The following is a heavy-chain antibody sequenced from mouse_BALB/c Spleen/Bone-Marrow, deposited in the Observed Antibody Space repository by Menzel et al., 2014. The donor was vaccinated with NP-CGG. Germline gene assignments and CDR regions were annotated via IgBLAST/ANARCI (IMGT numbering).Heavy chain of an antibody. CDR3: ANYYGSTWFAY. V-gene: IGHV5-4*02. D-gene: IGHD1-1*01. CDR2: ISDGGSYT. CDR1: GFTFSDYY. J-gene: IGHJ3*01. Sequence: EVKVVESGGGLVKPGGSLKLSCAASGFTFSDYYMYWVRRTPEKRLEWVATISDGGSYTYYPDSVKGRLTISRDNAKNNLYLQMNSLKSEDTAMYYCANYYGSTWFAYWGQGALVTVSA.